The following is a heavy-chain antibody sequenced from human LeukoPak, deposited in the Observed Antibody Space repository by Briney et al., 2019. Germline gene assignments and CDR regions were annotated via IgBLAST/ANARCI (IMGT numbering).Heavy chain of an antibody. D-gene: IGHD6-19*01. CDR3: ARALIAVAGTKD. CDR1: GYTFTGYY. J-gene: IGHJ4*02. V-gene: IGHV1-2*02. Sequence: ASVKVSCKASGYTFTGYYMHWVRQAPGQGLGWMGWINPNSGGTNYAQKFQGRVTMTRDTSISTAYMELSRLRSDDTAVYYCARALIAVAGTKDWGQGTLVTVSS. CDR2: INPNSGGT.